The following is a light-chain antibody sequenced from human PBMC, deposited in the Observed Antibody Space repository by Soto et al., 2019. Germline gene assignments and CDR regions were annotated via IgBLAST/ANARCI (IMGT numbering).Light chain of an antibody. J-gene: IGLJ1*01. CDR1: SSDIGDYNF. V-gene: IGLV2-8*01. CDR2: EVS. CDR3: SSYAANNNFV. Sequence: QSALTQPPSASGSPGQSVTISCTGTSSDIGDYNFVSWYQQHPGKAPKLMIFEVSKRPSGVPDRFSGSKSGNTASLTVSGLQADDEADYYCSSYAANNNFVFGTGTKVTVL.